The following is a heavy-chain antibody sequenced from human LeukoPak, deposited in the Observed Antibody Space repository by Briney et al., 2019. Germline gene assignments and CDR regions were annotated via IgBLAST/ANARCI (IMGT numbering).Heavy chain of an antibody. D-gene: IGHD3-3*01. V-gene: IGHV4-39*01. J-gene: IGHJ4*02. CDR2: IYYSGST. Sequence: PSETLSLTCTVSAGSISSSSYYLGWIRQPPGKGLEWIGSIYYSGSTYYNPSLKSRVTISVDTSKNQFSLKLSSVTAADTAVYYCARQPNIPPFGVEDYWGQGTLVTVSS. CDR3: ARQPNIPPFGVEDY. CDR1: AGSISSSSYY.